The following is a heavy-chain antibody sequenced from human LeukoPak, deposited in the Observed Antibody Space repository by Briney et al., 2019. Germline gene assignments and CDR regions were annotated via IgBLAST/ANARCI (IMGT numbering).Heavy chain of an antibody. D-gene: IGHD2-21*01. CDR1: GFTFSSYA. J-gene: IGHJ4*02. CDR3: AKAPVTTCSGAYCYPFDY. CDR2: ISGSGGST. V-gene: IGHV3-23*01. Sequence: PGGSLRLSCAASGFTFSSYAMSWARQAPGKGLEWVSAISGSGGSTYYADSVKGRFTISRDNSKNTLYLQMNRLRAEDAAVYYCAKAPVTTCSGAYCYPFDYWGQGTLVTVSS.